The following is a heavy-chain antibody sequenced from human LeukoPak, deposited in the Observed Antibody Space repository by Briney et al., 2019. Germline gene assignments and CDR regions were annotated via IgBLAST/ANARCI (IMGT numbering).Heavy chain of an antibody. CDR3: ARDRSVAEHYFDY. CDR2: FYTSGST. CDR1: GGSISSGSYY. V-gene: IGHV4-61*02. Sequence: SQTLSLTCTVSGGSISSGSYYWSWIRQPAGKGLEWIGRFYTSGSTNYNPSLKSRVTISVDTSKNQFSLKLSSVTAADTAVYYCARDRSVAEHYFDYWGQGTLVTVSS. D-gene: IGHD6-19*01. J-gene: IGHJ4*02.